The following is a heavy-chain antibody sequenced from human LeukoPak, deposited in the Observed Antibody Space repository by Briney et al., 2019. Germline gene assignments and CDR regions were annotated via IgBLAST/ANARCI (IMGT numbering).Heavy chain of an antibody. J-gene: IGHJ4*02. D-gene: IGHD6-13*01. V-gene: IGHV4-39*02. Sequence: SETLSLTCGVSGDTVGSSGYYWGWIRQPPGKGLEWIGSIFYSGGTYYNPSLMSRVTISIDTSKNQFSLKLSSVTAADTAVYYCARDADSSSWYRIYWGQGTLVTVSS. CDR1: GDTVGSSGYY. CDR3: ARDADSSSWYRIY. CDR2: IFYSGGT.